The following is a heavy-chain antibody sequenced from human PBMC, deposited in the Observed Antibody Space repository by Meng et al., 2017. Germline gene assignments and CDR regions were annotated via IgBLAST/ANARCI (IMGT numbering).Heavy chain of an antibody. J-gene: IGHJ4*02. CDR1: GFTFSSYE. D-gene: IGHD2-21*01. CDR3: AREEKGDYDY. CDR2: ISSSGSTI. V-gene: IGHV3-48*03. Sequence: GESLKISCAASGFTFSSYEMNWVRQAPGKGLEWVSYISSSGSTIYYADSVKGRFTISRDNSRNTLYLQMGSLRTEDTAVYYCAREEKGDYDYLGQGTLVTVSS.